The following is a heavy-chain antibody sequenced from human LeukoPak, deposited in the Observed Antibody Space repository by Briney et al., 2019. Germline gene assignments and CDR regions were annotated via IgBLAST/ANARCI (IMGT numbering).Heavy chain of an antibody. CDR2: ISYIGTT. V-gene: IGHV4-59*01. CDR3: ARASPLRYFALDY. CDR1: GDSISTYY. D-gene: IGHD3-9*01. Sequence: SETLSLTCTVSGDSISTYYWSWIRQPPGKGLEWIGFISYIGTTDYNPPLKSRVTISLDTSKNQFSLNLTSVTAADTAVYYCARASPLRYFALDYWGQGALVTVSS. J-gene: IGHJ4*02.